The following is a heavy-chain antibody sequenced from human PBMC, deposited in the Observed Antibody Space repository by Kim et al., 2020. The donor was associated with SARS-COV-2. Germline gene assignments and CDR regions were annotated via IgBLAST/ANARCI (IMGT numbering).Heavy chain of an antibody. CDR3: ARDSPALALPRDY. CDR1: GGSISSSSYY. Sequence: SETLSLTCTVSGGSISSSSYYWGWIRQPPGKGLEWIGSIYYSGSTYYNPSLKSRVTISVDTSKNQFSLKLSSVTAADTAVYYCARDSPALALPRDYWGQGTLVTVSS. V-gene: IGHV4-39*07. CDR2: IYYSGST. J-gene: IGHJ4*02. D-gene: IGHD1-26*01.